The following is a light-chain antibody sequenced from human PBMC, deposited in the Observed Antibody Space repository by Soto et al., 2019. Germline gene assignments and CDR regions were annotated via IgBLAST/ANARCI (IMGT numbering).Light chain of an antibody. CDR1: QGIRSK. V-gene: IGKV1-6*01. Sequence: AIQMTQSPSSLSASVGDRVTITCRASQGIRSKLGWYQQKPGKAPKLLIYGASTLKSGVPSRFSGSGSGTDFTLTISSLQPEDFATYYCLQDSNYPWTFGQGTKVEIK. CDR2: GAS. CDR3: LQDSNYPWT. J-gene: IGKJ1*01.